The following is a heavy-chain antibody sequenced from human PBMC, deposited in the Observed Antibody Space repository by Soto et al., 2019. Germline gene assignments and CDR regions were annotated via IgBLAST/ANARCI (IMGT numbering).Heavy chain of an antibody. CDR2: ISSSGSTI. CDR3: AREGGHSSSWADYYYYYYMDV. D-gene: IGHD6-13*01. J-gene: IGHJ6*03. V-gene: IGHV3-11*01. Sequence: GGSLRLSCAASGFTFSDYYMSWIRQAPGKGLEWVSYISSSGSTIYYADSVKGRFTISRDNAKNSLYLQMNSLRAEDTAVYYCAREGGHSSSWADYYYYYYMDVWGKGTTVTVSS. CDR1: GFTFSDYY.